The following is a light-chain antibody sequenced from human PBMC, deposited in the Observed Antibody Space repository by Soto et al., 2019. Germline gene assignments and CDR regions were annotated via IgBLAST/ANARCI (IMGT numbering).Light chain of an antibody. CDR1: SGDVGNYNF. CDR3: SSFTNRATPYV. CDR2: DVS. V-gene: IGLV2-14*03. Sequence: QSALTQSASVSGSPGQSIAISCSGTSGDVGNYNFVSWYQNYPGKAPKLIIYDVSNRPSGVSTRFSGSKSGNTASLTITGLQAEDEADYYCSSFTNRATPYVFGTGTKLTVL. J-gene: IGLJ1*01.